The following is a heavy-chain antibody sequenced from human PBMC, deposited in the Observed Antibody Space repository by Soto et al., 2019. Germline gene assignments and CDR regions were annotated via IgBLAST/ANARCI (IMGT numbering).Heavy chain of an antibody. V-gene: IGHV3-74*01. Sequence: PGGSLRLSCAASGFTFSTYGMHWVRQVPGKGLEWVSRINSDASQTYYADSVKGRFTISRDNSKNTLHLEMNSLRAEDTAVYYCVGDYYCIIIRCDENWFDPWGQGTLVTVSS. J-gene: IGHJ5*02. CDR2: INSDASQT. CDR3: VGDYYCIIIRCDENWFDP. D-gene: IGHD3-16*01. CDR1: GFTFSTYG.